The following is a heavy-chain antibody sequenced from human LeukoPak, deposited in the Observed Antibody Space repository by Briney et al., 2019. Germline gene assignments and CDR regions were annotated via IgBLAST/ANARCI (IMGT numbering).Heavy chain of an antibody. CDR1: GGSISSHF. CDR2: IYSTGNI. J-gene: IGHJ6*02. V-gene: IGHV4-59*11. Sequence: KPSETLSLTRTVSGGSISSHFWSWVRQPPGKGLELIAYIYSTGNINYNPSLKSRVSMSVDTSKNQFSLNLNSVTAADTAVYYCARGNVNTAWNYFGMDVWGQGTTVTVSS. CDR3: ARGNVNTAWNYFGMDV. D-gene: IGHD5-18*01.